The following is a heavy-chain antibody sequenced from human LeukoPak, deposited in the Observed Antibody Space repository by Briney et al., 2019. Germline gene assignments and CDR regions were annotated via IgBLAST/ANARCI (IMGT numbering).Heavy chain of an antibody. CDR2: ISSSGSTI. V-gene: IGHV3-11*04. Sequence: GGSLRLSCAASGFTFSDYYMSWIRQAPGKGLEWVSYISSSGSTIYYADSVKGRFTISRDNSKNTLYLQMNSLRAEDTAVYYCARDAQWLVRLDYWGQGTLFTVSS. D-gene: IGHD6-19*01. CDR3: ARDAQWLVRLDY. CDR1: GFTFSDYY. J-gene: IGHJ4*02.